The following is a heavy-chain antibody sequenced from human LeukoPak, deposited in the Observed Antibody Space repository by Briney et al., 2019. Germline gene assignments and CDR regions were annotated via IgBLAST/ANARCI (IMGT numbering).Heavy chain of an antibody. J-gene: IGHJ4*02. CDR3: TTDARGVTDDRDY. CDR2: IKSKTDGGTT. CDR1: GFTFSSYG. V-gene: IGHV3-15*01. Sequence: PRRSLRLSCAASGFTFSSYGMHWVRQAPGKGLEWVGRIKSKTDGGTTDYAAPVKGRFTISRDDSKNTLYLQMNSLKTEDTAVYYCTTDARGVTDDRDYWGQGTLVTVSS. D-gene: IGHD2-21*02.